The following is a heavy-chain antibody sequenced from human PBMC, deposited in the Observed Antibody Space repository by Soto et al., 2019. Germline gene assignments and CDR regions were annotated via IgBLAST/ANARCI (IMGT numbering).Heavy chain of an antibody. V-gene: IGHV4-30-2*01. D-gene: IGHD5-12*01. J-gene: IGHJ4*02. Sequence: QLQLQESGSGLVKPSQTLSLTCAVSGGSISSGGYSWSWIRQPPGKGLEWIGYIYHSGSNYYNPSLKSPVTIPVRRSMNRFSLEPSSVTAAETAVYCGAAGGGLPRYCWGQGTLVTVSS. CDR3: AAGGGLPRYC. CDR1: GGSISSGGYS. CDR2: IYHSGSN.